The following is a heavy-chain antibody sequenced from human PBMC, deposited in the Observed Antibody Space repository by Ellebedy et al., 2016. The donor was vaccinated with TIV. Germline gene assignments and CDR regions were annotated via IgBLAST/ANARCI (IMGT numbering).Heavy chain of an antibody. CDR1: GFTFSPYG. D-gene: IGHD3-9*01. Sequence: PGGSLRLSCAASGFTFSPYGMHWVRQAPGKGLEWVAFIQFEGKTKYYADSVKGRFTISRDNSKNTLYLQMNSLRGEDTAVYFCAKDLTGYLDPNYYGMDVWGQGTTVSVSS. V-gene: IGHV3-30*02. CDR3: AKDLTGYLDPNYYGMDV. CDR2: IQFEGKTK. J-gene: IGHJ6*02.